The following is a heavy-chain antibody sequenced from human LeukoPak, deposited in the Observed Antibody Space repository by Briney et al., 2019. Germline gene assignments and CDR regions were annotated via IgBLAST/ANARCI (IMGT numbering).Heavy chain of an antibody. Sequence: GGSLRLSCAASGFTFSSYWMSWVRQAPGKGLEWVANIKQDGSEKYYVDSVEGRFTISRDNAKNSLYLQMNSLRAEDTAVYYCARDYCSGGSCYSGANFDYWGQGTLVTVSS. V-gene: IGHV3-7*03. J-gene: IGHJ4*02. CDR3: ARDYCSGGSCYSGANFDY. D-gene: IGHD2-15*01. CDR2: IKQDGSEK. CDR1: GFTFSSYW.